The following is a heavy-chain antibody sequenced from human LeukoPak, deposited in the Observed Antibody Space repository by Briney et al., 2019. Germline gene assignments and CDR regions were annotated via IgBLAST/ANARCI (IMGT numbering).Heavy chain of an antibody. CDR2: IIPIFGTA. V-gene: IGHV1-69*13. CDR3: ARDRITIFGVARYNWFDP. J-gene: IGHJ5*02. CDR1: GGTFSSYA. Sequence: ASVKVSCKASGGTFSSYAISWVRQAPGRGLEWMGGIIPIFGTANYAQKFQGRVTITADESTSTAYMELSSLRSEDTAVYYCARDRITIFGVARYNWFDPWGQGTLVTVSS. D-gene: IGHD3-3*01.